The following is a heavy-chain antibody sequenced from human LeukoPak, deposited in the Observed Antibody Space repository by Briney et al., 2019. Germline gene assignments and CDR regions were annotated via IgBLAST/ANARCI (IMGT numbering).Heavy chain of an antibody. CDR2: IKQDGSEK. V-gene: IGHV3-7*05. CDR3: ARASKPWLQLT. Sequence: PGGSLRLSCAASGFTFSNYWMIWVRQAPGKGLEWVGNIKQDGSEKRYADSVRGRFTISRDNAQTSLYLQMNSLRAEDTAVYYCARASKPWLQLTWGQGTLVTVSS. J-gene: IGHJ5*02. D-gene: IGHD5-24*01. CDR1: GFTFSNYW.